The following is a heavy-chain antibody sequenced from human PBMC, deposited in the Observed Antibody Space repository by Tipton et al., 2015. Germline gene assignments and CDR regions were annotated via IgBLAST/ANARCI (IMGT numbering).Heavy chain of an antibody. CDR3: ARGGGDDYIWGSSRFDS. D-gene: IGHD3-16*02. Sequence: LRLSCTVSGGSVSSDSYYWSWIRQPPGKGLEWIGHISYNGSTCCNPSLKSRLTTSIDTSKNQFSLNLTSVTAADTAMYYCARGGGDDYIWGSSRFDSWGQGILVTVSS. CDR2: ISYNGST. V-gene: IGHV4-30-4*01. J-gene: IGHJ5*01. CDR1: GGSVSSDSYY.